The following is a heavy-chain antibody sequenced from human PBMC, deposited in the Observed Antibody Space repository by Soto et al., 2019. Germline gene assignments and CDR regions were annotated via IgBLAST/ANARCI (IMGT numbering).Heavy chain of an antibody. D-gene: IGHD1-26*01. Sequence: GESLKISCKGSGYSFTSYWISWVRQMPGKGLEWMGRIDPSDSYTNYSPSFQGHVTISADKSISTAYLQWSSLKASDTAMYYCATQRDGSNYVDCWGQGTLVTVSS. CDR1: GYSFTSYW. CDR2: IDPSDSYT. CDR3: ATQRDGSNYVDC. V-gene: IGHV5-10-1*01. J-gene: IGHJ4*02.